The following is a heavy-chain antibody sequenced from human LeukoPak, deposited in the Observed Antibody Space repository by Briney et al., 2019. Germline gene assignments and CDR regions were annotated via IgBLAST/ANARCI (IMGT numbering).Heavy chain of an antibody. CDR2: IDPSDSYT. J-gene: IGHJ4*02. D-gene: IGHD3-22*01. CDR1: GYSFTSYW. CDR3: ARPLTGGYTPLDY. Sequence: GESLKISCKGSGYSFTSYWISWVRQMPGKGLEWMGRIDPSDSYTNYSPSFQGHVTISADKSVYTAYLQWSSLKASDTAMYYCARPLTGGYTPLDYWGQGTLVTVSS. V-gene: IGHV5-10-1*01.